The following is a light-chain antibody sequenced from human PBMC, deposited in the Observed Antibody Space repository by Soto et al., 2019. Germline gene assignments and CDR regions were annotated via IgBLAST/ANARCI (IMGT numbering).Light chain of an antibody. CDR2: KAS. Sequence: DIQMPQSPSTLSGSVGASLTITCRASQTIRSWLAWYQQNPGKAHKLLIHKASTLKSGVPSRFSGSGSGTEFTLTISSLQPDDFATYYCQHYNSYSEAVGQGTKVDIK. V-gene: IGKV1-5*03. CDR3: QHYNSYSEA. J-gene: IGKJ1*01. CDR1: QTIRSW.